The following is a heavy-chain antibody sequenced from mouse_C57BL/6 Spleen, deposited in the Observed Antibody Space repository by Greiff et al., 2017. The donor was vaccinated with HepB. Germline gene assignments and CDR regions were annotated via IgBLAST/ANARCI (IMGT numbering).Heavy chain of an antibody. Sequence: QVQLQQPGAELLRPGSSVKLSGKASANTFTSYGLDGVKQRPGQGLEWIGNIYPSDSETHYNQKCKDKATLTGDKSSSTAYMQLSSLTSEDSAVYYCAREKPGYYFDYWGQGTTLTVSS. V-gene: IGHV1-61*01. D-gene: IGHD4-1*01. J-gene: IGHJ2*01. CDR3: AREKPGYYFDY. CDR1: ANTFTSYG. CDR2: IYPSDSET.